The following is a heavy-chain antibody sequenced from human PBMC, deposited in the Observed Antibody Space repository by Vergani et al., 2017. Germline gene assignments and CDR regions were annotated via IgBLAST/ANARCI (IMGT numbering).Heavy chain of an antibody. CDR2: IYHTGTT. Sequence: QVQLEESGPGLVKPSQTLSLTCTVSGDSIRSGVYYWGWIRQHPGQGLEWIGYIYHTGTTYYNPSLRGRINISVDTSKNQLSLKLSSVTAADTAVYYCARVQELYDFWSGYRVRYYYYMDVWGKGTTVTVSS. D-gene: IGHD3-3*01. V-gene: IGHV4-31*03. CDR1: GDSIRSGVYY. J-gene: IGHJ6*03. CDR3: ARVQELYDFWSGYRVRYYYYMDV.